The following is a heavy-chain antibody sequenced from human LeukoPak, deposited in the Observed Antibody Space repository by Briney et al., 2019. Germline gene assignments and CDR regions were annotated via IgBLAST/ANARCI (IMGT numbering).Heavy chain of an antibody. V-gene: IGHV1-2*02. J-gene: IGHJ4*02. Sequence: ASVKVSCKASGYTFTGYYMHWVRQAPGQGLEWMGWINPNSGGTNYAQKFQGRVTMTRDTSISTAYMELSRLRSDDTAVYYCARGPEANYDFWSGYDFDYRGQGTLVTVSS. CDR1: GYTFTGYY. CDR3: ARGPEANYDFWSGYDFDY. CDR2: INPNSGGT. D-gene: IGHD3-3*01.